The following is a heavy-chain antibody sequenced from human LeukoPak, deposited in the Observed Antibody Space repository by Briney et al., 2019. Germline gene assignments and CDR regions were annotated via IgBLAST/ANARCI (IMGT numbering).Heavy chain of an antibody. D-gene: IGHD3-22*01. V-gene: IGHV3-7*01. CDR1: GFTFSSYW. CDR2: TKEDGSER. Sequence: PGGSLRLSCAASGFTFSSYWMSWARQAPGKGLEWVATTKEDGSERYYVDSVKGRFTISRDNAKNSVYLQMNSLRAEDTGVYYCVRDRSRGYYWGQGTLVTVSS. CDR3: VRDRSRGYY. J-gene: IGHJ4*02.